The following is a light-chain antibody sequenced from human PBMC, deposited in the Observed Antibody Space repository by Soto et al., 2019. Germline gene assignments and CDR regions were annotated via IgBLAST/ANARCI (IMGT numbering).Light chain of an antibody. CDR1: QYITIY. CDR3: QQRDDWPIT. J-gene: IGKJ5*01. V-gene: IGKV3-11*01. Sequence: MVLTQSPATRSVSPRERATLSCRASQYITIYLAWYQQKPGQAPRLLNYDASNRATGIPARFSGRGSGTDFTLTISSLEPDDFAVYYCQQRDDWPITFGQGTRLEIK. CDR2: DAS.